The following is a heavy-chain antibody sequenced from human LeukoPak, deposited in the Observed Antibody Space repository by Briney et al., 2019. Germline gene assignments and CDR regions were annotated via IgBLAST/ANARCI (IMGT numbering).Heavy chain of an antibody. V-gene: IGHV1-69*06. Sequence: ASVKVSCKASGGTYGSYAISWVRQAPGQGLEWMGGIIPIFGTANYAQKFQGRVTITADKSTSTAYMELSSLRSEDTAVYYCARLPSLTGPFDYWGQGTLVTVSS. D-gene: IGHD3-9*01. CDR3: ARLPSLTGPFDY. J-gene: IGHJ4*02. CDR2: IIPIFGTA. CDR1: GGTYGSYA.